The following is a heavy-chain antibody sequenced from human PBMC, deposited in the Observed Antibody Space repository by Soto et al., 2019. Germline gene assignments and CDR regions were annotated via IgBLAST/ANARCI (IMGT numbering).Heavy chain of an antibody. J-gene: IGHJ4*02. V-gene: IGHV3-7*04. Sequence: EVQLVASGGGWVQPGGSLRLSCAASGFTFSNYWMTWVRQVPGKGLEWVANIKQDGSQKYYVDSVKGRFTISRDNAKNSLYLQMNSLRADDTAVYYCARETVTRSDWGQGTLVTVSS. CDR2: IKQDGSQK. D-gene: IGHD4-17*01. CDR1: GFTFSNYW. CDR3: ARETVTRSD.